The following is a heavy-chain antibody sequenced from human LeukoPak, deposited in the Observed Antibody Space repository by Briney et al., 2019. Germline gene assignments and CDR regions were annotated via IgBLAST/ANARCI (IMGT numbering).Heavy chain of an antibody. V-gene: IGHV1-2*02. J-gene: IGHJ4*02. CDR3: ARGEQWLVRY. CDR2: IDPNSGAA. Sequence: ASVKVSCKTFGYTFSGYYIHWVRQAPGQGLEWMGWIDPNSGAANYEKRFQGRVTMTRDIATNTVYLEVRSDDTAVYYCARGEQWLVRYWGQGTLVIVSS. D-gene: IGHD6-19*01. CDR1: GYTFSGYY.